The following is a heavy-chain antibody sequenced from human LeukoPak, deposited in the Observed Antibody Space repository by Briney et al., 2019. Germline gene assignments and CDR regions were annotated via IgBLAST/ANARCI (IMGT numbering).Heavy chain of an antibody. CDR3: ARLESSSWNFDY. D-gene: IGHD6-13*01. V-gene: IGHV1-3*01. J-gene: IGHJ4*02. Sequence: VASVKVSCKASGYTFTSYAMHWVRQAPGQRLEWMGWINAGNGNTKYSQKFQGRVTITRDTSASTAYMELSSLRSEDTAVYYCARLESSSWNFDYWGQGTLVTVSS. CDR1: GYTFTSYA. CDR2: INAGNGNT.